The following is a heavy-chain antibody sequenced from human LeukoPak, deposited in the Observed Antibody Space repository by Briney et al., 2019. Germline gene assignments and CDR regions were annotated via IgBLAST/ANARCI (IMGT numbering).Heavy chain of an antibody. Sequence: GGSLRLSCAASGFTFSSYPMNWVRQAPGKGLEWVANIKHDGSTTYYLDSVKGRFTLSRDNAKNSLYLQMNYLRADDTAIYYCTRGGVRGVLLPVDYWGQGTLVTVSS. V-gene: IGHV3-7*01. J-gene: IGHJ4*02. CDR2: IKHDGSTT. CDR1: GFTFSSYP. D-gene: IGHD3-10*01. CDR3: TRGGVRGVLLPVDY.